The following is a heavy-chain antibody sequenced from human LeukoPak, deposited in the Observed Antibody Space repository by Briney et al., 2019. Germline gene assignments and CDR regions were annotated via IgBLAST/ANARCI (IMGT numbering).Heavy chain of an antibody. J-gene: IGHJ6*02. V-gene: IGHV3-48*03. D-gene: IGHD3-10*01. CDR1: GFTFSSYE. CDR2: ISSSGSTI. Sequence: GGSLRLSCAASGFTFSSYEMNWVRQAPGKGLEWVSYISSSGSTIYYADSVKGRFTISRDNAKNSLYLRMNSLRAEDTAVYYCARFARWFGDLGYYYYGMDVWGQGATVTVSS. CDR3: ARFARWFGDLGYYYYGMDV.